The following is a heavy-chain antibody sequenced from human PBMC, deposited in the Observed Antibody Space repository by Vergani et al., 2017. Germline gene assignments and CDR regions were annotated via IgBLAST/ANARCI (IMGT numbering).Heavy chain of an antibody. CDR3: AKDGDGRGWPEIDH. J-gene: IGHJ4*02. D-gene: IGHD6-19*01. CDR1: GFTFSNYG. V-gene: IGHV3-30*02. Sequence: QVQLVESGGGVVQPGGSLRLSCGASGFTFSNYGMHWVRQAPGKGLEWVTFIRYDGSNTYYADSVKGRFTISRDKSKDTLYLQMDSLRAEDTAVYYCAKDGDGRGWPEIDHWGQGTLVTVSS. CDR2: IRYDGSNT.